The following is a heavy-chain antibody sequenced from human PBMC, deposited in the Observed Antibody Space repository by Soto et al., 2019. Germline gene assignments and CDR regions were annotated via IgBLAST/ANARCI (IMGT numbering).Heavy chain of an antibody. CDR2: IWYDGSNK. D-gene: IGHD3-10*01. CDR1: GFTFSRYA. V-gene: IGHV3-33*01. J-gene: IGHJ5*01. Sequence: QVQLLESGGGVVQPGRSLRLSCAESGFTFSRYAMHWVRQAPGKGLEWVAVIWYDGSNKYYADSVKGRFTVSRDNSKKTVYLQMNSLRGEETGVYYCARAVSGSLVPDSWGQGTLVTVSA. CDR3: ARAVSGSLVPDS.